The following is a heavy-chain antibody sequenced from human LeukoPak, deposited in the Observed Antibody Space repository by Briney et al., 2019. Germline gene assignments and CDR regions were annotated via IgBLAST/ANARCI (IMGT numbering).Heavy chain of an antibody. CDR2: IYYSGST. J-gene: IGHJ5*02. Sequence: SETLSLTCTVSGGSISSYYWSWIRQPPGKGLEWIGYIYYSGSTNYNPSLKSRVTISVDTSKNQFSLKLSSVTPADTAVYYCARDLYNWLDPWGQGTLVTVSS. V-gene: IGHV4-59*01. CDR1: GGSISSYY. CDR3: ARDLYNWLDP.